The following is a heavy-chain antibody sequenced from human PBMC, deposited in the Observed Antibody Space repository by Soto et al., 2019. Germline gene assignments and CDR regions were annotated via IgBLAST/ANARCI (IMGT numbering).Heavy chain of an antibody. V-gene: IGHV3-66*01. D-gene: IGHD3-3*01. Sequence: EVQLVESGGGLVQPGGSLRLSCAASGFTVSSVYMTWVRQAPGKGLEWVSVITSGGSTYYADSVRGRFTISRDNSKNTPYLQMNSLRAEDTAVYYCARDILGGAYDFWHGGQGTLVTVSS. CDR1: GFTVSSVY. CDR3: ARDILGGAYDFWH. J-gene: IGHJ4*02. CDR2: ITSGGST.